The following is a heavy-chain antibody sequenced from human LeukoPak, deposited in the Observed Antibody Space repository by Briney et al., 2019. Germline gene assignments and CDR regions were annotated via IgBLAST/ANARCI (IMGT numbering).Heavy chain of an antibody. Sequence: GGSLRLSCTASGFTFGDYAMSWVRQAPGKGLEWVGFIRSKAYGGTTEYAASVKGRFTISRDDSKSIAYLQMNSLKTEDTALYYCTRGYGDYLGYFDYWGQGTLVTVSS. J-gene: IGHJ4*02. CDR3: TRGYGDYLGYFDY. CDR2: IRSKAYGGTT. D-gene: IGHD4-17*01. V-gene: IGHV3-49*04. CDR1: GFTFGDYA.